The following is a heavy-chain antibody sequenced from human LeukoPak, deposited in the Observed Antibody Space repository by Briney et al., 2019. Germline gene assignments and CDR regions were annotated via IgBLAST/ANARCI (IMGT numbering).Heavy chain of an antibody. D-gene: IGHD3-22*01. Sequence: KPGGSLRLSCAASGFRFDSFYMGWIRQVPGKGLDYIALISASGAVPYYAESVKGRFTISRDNAKNSVSLQMNSLSGDDTAVYYCARSLIVASEDYWGQGTLVTVSS. CDR2: ISASGAVP. J-gene: IGHJ4*02. CDR1: GFRFDSFY. CDR3: ARSLIVASEDY. V-gene: IGHV3-11*04.